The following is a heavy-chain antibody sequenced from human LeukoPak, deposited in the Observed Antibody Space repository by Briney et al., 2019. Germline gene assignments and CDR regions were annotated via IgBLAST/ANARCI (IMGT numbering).Heavy chain of an antibody. V-gene: IGHV1-69*13. CDR1: GGTFSSYA. J-gene: IGHJ4*02. CDR2: IIPIFGTA. Sequence: ASVKVSCKASGGTFSSYAISWVRQAPGQGLEWMGGIIPIFGTANYARKFQGRVTITADESTSTAYMELSSLRSEDTAVYYCARGGDGDYEGEYFDYWGQGTLVTVSS. CDR3: ARGGDGDYEGEYFDY. D-gene: IGHD4-17*01.